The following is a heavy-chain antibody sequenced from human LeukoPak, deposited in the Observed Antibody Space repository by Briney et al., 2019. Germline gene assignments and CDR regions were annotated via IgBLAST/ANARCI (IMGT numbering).Heavy chain of an antibody. D-gene: IGHD3-3*01. CDR2: INSDGSST. Sequence: GGSLRLSCAASEFTFSSYWMHWVRQAPGKGLVWVSRINSDGSSTSYADSVKGRFTISRDNAKNSLYLQMNSLRAEDTAVYYCAREPQGSGYPLRYYGMDVWGQGTTVTVSS. J-gene: IGHJ6*02. V-gene: IGHV3-74*01. CDR1: EFTFSSYW. CDR3: AREPQGSGYPLRYYGMDV.